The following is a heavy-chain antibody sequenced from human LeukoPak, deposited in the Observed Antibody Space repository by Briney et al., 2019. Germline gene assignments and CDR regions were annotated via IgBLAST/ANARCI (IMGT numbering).Heavy chain of an antibody. Sequence: GGTLRLSCAASGFTFSSYGMSWVRQAPGKGLEWVSAISGSGGSTYYADSVKGRFTISRDNSKNTLYLQMNSLRAEDTAVYYCAQAGYYYDSSGYTGTGYFDYWGQGTLVTVSS. CDR1: GFTFSSYG. CDR3: AQAGYYYDSSGYTGTGYFDY. V-gene: IGHV3-23*01. J-gene: IGHJ4*02. CDR2: ISGSGGST. D-gene: IGHD3-22*01.